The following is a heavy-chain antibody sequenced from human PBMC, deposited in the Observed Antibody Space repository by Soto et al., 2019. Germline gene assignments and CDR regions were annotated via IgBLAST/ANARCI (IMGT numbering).Heavy chain of an antibody. V-gene: IGHV3-11*06. D-gene: IGHD1-1*01. Sequence: GGSLRLSCGAWGFTFSDHYMSWIRQAPGKGLEWIGYSSNSGSFTRYADSVKGRFSISRDNAKNSLYLQINSLRGDDTAIYYCVRSGDNYNLLDYWGQGTPVTVSS. J-gene: IGHJ4*02. CDR3: VRSGDNYNLLDY. CDR2: SSNSGSFT. CDR1: GFTFSDHY.